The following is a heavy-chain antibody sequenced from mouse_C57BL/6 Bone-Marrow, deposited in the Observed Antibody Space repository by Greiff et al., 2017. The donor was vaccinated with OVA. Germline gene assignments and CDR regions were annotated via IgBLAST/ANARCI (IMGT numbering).Heavy chain of an antibody. CDR3: ASQFTTVVAQDY. CDR2: INPSNGGT. J-gene: IGHJ2*01. CDR1: GYTFTSYW. D-gene: IGHD1-1*01. V-gene: IGHV1-53*01. Sequence: QVHVKQPGTELVKPGASVKLSCKASGYTFTSYWMHWVKQRPGQGLEWIGNINPSNGGTNYNEKFKSKATLTVDKSSSTAYMQLSSLTSEDSAVYYCASQFTTVVAQDYWGQGTTLTVSS.